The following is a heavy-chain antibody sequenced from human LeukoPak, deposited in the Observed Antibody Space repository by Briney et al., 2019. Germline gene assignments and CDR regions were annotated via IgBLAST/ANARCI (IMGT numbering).Heavy chain of an antibody. CDR2: IRYDGNTK. CDR1: GFTFSNYG. CDR3: ARDLSQYDFWSGYALDYFDY. D-gene: IGHD3-3*01. J-gene: IGHJ4*02. Sequence: GGSLRLSCAASGFTFSNYGMHWVRQAPGKGLEWVAFIRYDGNTKYYVDSVKGRFTISRDNSKNTLYLQMNSLRAEDTAVYYCARDLSQYDFWSGYALDYFDYWGQGTLVTVSS. V-gene: IGHV3-30*02.